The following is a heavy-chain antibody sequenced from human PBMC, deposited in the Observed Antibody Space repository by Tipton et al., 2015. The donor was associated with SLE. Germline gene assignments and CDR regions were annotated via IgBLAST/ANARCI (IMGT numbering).Heavy chain of an antibody. CDR2: VYYTGNT. J-gene: IGHJ4*02. D-gene: IGHD3-22*01. CDR3: ARDEYRYDGTGYHLLGHFDY. V-gene: IGHV4-39*07. CDR1: GDSISSSSYY. Sequence: TLSLTCIVSGDSISSSSYYWGWIRQPPGKGLEWVGTVYYTGNTFYNPSLKSRVTISVDTSKNQFSLKLSSVTAADTAVYYCARDEYRYDGTGYHLLGHFDYWGQGTVVTVSS.